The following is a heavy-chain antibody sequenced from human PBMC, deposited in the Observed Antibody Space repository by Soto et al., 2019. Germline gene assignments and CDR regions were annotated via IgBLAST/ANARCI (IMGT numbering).Heavy chain of an antibody. CDR2: IKQDGSEK. D-gene: IGHD3-22*01. CDR1: GFTFSSYW. CDR3: ARVGDSSGYYHPRHYFDY. J-gene: IGHJ4*02. V-gene: IGHV3-7*03. Sequence: EVQLVESGGGLVQPGGSLRLSCAASGFTFSSYWMSWVRQAPGKGLEWVANIKQDGSEKYYVDSVKGRFTISRDNAKNSLYLQMNSLRAEDTAVYYCARVGDSSGYYHPRHYFDYWGQGTLVTVSS.